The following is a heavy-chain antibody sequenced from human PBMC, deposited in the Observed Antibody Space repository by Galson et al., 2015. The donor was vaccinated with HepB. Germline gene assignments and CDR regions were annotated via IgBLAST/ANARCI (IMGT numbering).Heavy chain of an antibody. CDR1: GFTFSSYG. CDR3: ARDVGSVDGDYFDN. V-gene: IGHV3-33*07. CDR2: IWYDGSNK. D-gene: IGHD4-17*01. Sequence: SLRLSCAASGFTFSSYGIYWVRQAPGKGLEWVAAIWYDGSNKYYADSVKGRFTISRDNSKNTLYLQMNSLRAEDTAAYYCARDVGSVDGDYFDNWGQGTLVTVSS. J-gene: IGHJ4*02.